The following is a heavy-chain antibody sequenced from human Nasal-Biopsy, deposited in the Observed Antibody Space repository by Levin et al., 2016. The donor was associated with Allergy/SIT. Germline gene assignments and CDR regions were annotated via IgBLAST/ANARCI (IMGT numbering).Heavy chain of an antibody. CDR2: MDRDGRTT. J-gene: IGHJ4*02. V-gene: IGHV3-74*01. CDR1: GFTFSDHS. Sequence: GESLKISCAASGFTFSDHSMNWVRQAPGKGLDWVARMDRDGRTTTHADSVKGRFTISRDNAKSTLYLQMSSLRADDTAVYYCVRDMFGEFDYWSQGTLVTVSS. CDR3: VRDMFGEFDY. D-gene: IGHD3-10*02.